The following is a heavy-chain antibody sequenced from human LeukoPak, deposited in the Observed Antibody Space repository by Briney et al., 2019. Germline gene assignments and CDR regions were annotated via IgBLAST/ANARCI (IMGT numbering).Heavy chain of an antibody. CDR2: ISSSSSYI. Sequence: GGSLRLSCAASGFAFSSYSMNWVRQARGKGLEWVSSISSSSSYIYYADSVKGRFTISRDNAKNSLYLQMNSLRAEDTAVYYCARDDRTYHYYGMDVWGQGTTVTVSS. CDR1: GFAFSSYS. V-gene: IGHV3-21*01. J-gene: IGHJ6*02. CDR3: ARDDRTYHYYGMDV.